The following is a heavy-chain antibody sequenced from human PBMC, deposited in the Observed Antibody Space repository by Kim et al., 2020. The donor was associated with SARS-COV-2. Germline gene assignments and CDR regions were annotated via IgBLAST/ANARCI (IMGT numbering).Heavy chain of an antibody. J-gene: IGHJ5*02. CDR2: ISAYNGNT. D-gene: IGHD6-19*01. V-gene: IGHV1-18*01. CDR3: ARVVGAVAGPLGWFDP. Sequence: ASVKVSCKASGYTFTSYGINWVRQAPGQGLEWMGWISAYNGNTNYAQKLQGRVTMTTDTSTSTAYMELRSLRSDDTAVYYCARVVGAVAGPLGWFDPWGQGTLVTVSS. CDR1: GYTFTSYG.